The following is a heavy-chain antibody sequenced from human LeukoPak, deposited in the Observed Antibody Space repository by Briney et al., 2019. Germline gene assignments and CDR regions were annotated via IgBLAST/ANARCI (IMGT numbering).Heavy chain of an antibody. CDR1: GFTFSSYS. CDR2: INTDGSTT. V-gene: IGHV3-74*01. CDR3: ARGSGDYGDWFDP. J-gene: IGHJ5*02. D-gene: IGHD4-17*01. Sequence: PGGSLRLSCAASGFTFSSYSMNWVRQAPGKGLVWVSRINTDGSTTSYADSVKGRFTISRDNAKNTLYLQMNSLRAEDTAVYYCARGSGDYGDWFDPWGQGTLVTVSS.